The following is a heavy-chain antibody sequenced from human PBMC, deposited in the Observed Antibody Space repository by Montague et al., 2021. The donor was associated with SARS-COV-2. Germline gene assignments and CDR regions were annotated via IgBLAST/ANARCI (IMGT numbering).Heavy chain of an antibody. CDR3: ARVDPQRYYGMDV. CDR1: GGSFSNYY. CDR2: IYYSGST. V-gene: IGHV4-59*08. Sequence: SETLSLTCAVYGGSFSNYYWSWIRQPPGEGLEWIGYIYYSGSTNYNPSLKSRVTLSVDTSKNHFSLKLNSVTAADTAVYYCARVDPQRYYGMDVWGQGTTVTVSS. J-gene: IGHJ6*02. D-gene: IGHD2-2*01.